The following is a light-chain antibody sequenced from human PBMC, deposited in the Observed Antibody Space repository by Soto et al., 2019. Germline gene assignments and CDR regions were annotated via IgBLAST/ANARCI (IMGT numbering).Light chain of an antibody. CDR1: SSDVGGYNY. J-gene: IGLJ1*01. CDR2: EVS. V-gene: IGLV2-14*01. CDR3: SSYTSRTTLYV. Sequence: QSALTQPASVSGSPGQSITISCTGTSSDVGGYNYVSWYQHHPGKAPKLIIYEVSNRPSGVSNRFSGSKSGDTASLTISGPHAEEEADFYCSSYTSRTTLYVFGTGTKLTVL.